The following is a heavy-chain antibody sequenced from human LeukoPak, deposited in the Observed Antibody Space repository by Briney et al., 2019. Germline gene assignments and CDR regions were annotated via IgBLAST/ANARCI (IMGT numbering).Heavy chain of an antibody. J-gene: IGHJ4*02. CDR3: TRDQTPYY. Sequence: GSLRLSCTASGFTFSDYAMNWFRQAPGKGLEWVGFIRSKPYGGTTEYAASVKGRFTISRDDSKSIAYLQMNSLKTEDTGVYYCTRDQTPYYWGQGTLVTVSS. CDR1: GFTFSDYA. CDR2: IRSKPYGGTT. V-gene: IGHV3-49*03.